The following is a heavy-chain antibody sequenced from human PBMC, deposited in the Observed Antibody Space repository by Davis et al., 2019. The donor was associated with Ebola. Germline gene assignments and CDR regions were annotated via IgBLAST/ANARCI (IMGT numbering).Heavy chain of an antibody. V-gene: IGHV4-39*07. J-gene: IGHJ6*02. D-gene: IGHD6-6*01. CDR1: GGSISSGDYY. Sequence: SETLSLTCTVSGGSISSGDYYWSWIRQPPGKGLEWIGEINHSGSTNYNPSLKSRVTISVDTSKNQFSLKLSSVTAADTAVYYCARLAARKPYYYYYGMDVWGQGTTVTVSS. CDR2: INHSGST. CDR3: ARLAARKPYYYYYGMDV.